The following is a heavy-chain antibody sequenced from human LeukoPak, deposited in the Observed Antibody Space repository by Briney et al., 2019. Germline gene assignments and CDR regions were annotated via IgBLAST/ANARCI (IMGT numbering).Heavy chain of an antibody. Sequence: GGSLRLSCAASGFTFSSYAMSWVRQTPGKGLEWVSAISGSGGSTYYADSVRGRFTISRDNSKNTLYLQMNSLRAGDTAVYYCARCRYGDYDPWGQGTLVTVYS. CDR1: GFTFSSYA. J-gene: IGHJ5*02. CDR3: ARCRYGDYDP. CDR2: ISGSGGST. V-gene: IGHV3-23*01. D-gene: IGHD4-17*01.